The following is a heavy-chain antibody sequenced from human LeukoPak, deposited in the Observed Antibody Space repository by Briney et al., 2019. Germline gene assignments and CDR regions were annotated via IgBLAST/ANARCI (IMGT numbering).Heavy chain of an antibody. Sequence: GGSLRLSCAASGFTFSSYSMNWVRQAPGKGLEWVSSFSSSSSYIYYADSVKGRFTISRDNAKNSLYLQMNSLRAEDTAVYYCARDLAGYSYNYDSSGYDAFDIWGQGTMVTVSS. CDR3: ARDLAGYSYNYDSSGYDAFDI. CDR2: FSSSSSYI. V-gene: IGHV3-21*01. J-gene: IGHJ3*02. D-gene: IGHD3-22*01. CDR1: GFTFSSYS.